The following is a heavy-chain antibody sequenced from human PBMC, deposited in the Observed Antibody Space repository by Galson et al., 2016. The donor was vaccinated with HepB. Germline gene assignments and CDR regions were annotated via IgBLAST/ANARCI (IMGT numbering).Heavy chain of an antibody. Sequence: GKGLECIGNIYYTGNTNYNPSLQGRVTISIDTFNNQFSLKLTSVTAADTAVYYCARDPSGGFGVALRGGEYGMDVWGQGTTVIVSS. V-gene: IGHV4-59*01. D-gene: IGHD3-3*01. J-gene: IGHJ6*02. CDR2: IYYTGNT. CDR3: ARDPSGGFGVALRGGEYGMDV.